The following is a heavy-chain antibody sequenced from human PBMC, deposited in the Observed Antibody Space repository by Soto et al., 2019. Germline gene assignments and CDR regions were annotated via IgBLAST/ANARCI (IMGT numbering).Heavy chain of an antibody. CDR3: AREVGEVDYSSSSDAFDI. Sequence: QVQLQESGPGLVKPSQTLSLTCSVSGGSISSGDYYWSWIRQPPGKGREWIAYIYYSGSIYYNPSLKSRFTMSMYTSKNQFFLNLDSVTAADTAVYYCAREVGEVDYSSSSDAFDIWGQGTMVTVSS. CDR2: IYYSGSI. D-gene: IGHD6-6*01. J-gene: IGHJ3*02. CDR1: GGSISSGDYY. V-gene: IGHV4-30-4*01.